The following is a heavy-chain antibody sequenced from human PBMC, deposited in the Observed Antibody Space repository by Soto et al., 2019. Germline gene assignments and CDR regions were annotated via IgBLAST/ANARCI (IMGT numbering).Heavy chain of an antibody. CDR3: ARYQMVRGANFDY. J-gene: IGHJ4*02. CDR1: GGTISSSSYY. CDR2: IYYSGST. V-gene: IGHV4-39*02. Sequence: AETLTLTCTVSGGTISSSSYYWGWIRQPPGKGLEWIVSIYYSGSTYCNLSLKSRLTIYVDTYKNNFSLKLSSVTCAETAVYYCARYQMVRGANFDYWGQGTLVTVSS. D-gene: IGHD3-10*01.